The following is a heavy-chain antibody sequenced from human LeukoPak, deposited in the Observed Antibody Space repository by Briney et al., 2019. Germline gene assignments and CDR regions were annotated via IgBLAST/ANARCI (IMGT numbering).Heavy chain of an antibody. V-gene: IGHV4-61*01. CDR3: ARGFPEQGIAAAEYYFDY. CDR2: IYYSGST. D-gene: IGHD6-13*01. Sequence: SETLSLTCTVSGGSVSSGSYYWSWIRQPPGKGLEWIGYIYYSGSTNYNPSLKSRVTISVDTSKNQFSLKLSSVTAADTAVYYCARGFPEQGIAAAEYYFDYWGQGTLVTVSS. CDR1: GGSVSSGSYY. J-gene: IGHJ4*02.